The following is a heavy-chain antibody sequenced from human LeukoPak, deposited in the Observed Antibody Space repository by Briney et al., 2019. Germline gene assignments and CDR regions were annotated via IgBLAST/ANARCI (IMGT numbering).Heavy chain of an antibody. D-gene: IGHD6-13*01. J-gene: IGHJ4*02. CDR1: GFTFSSYG. CDR3: AKNQFLYSSSWYYFDY. V-gene: IGHV3-30*02. Sequence: GGSLRLSCAASGFTFSSYGMHWVRQAPGKGLEWVAFIRYDGSNKYYADSVEGRFTISRDNSKNTLYLQMNSLRAEDTAFYYCAKNQFLYSSSWYYFDYWGQGSLVTVSS. CDR2: IRYDGSNK.